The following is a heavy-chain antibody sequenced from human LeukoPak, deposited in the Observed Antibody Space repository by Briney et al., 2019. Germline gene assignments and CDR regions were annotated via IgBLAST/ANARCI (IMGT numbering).Heavy chain of an antibody. CDR1: GGSISSGDYY. V-gene: IGHV4-30-4*01. CDR3: AREDFYYFDSSGYYLY. D-gene: IGHD3-22*01. CDR2: IYYSGST. J-gene: IGHJ4*02. Sequence: SETLSLTCTVSGGSISSGDYYWSWIRQPPGKGLEWIGYIYYSGSTYYNPSLKSRVTISVDTSKNQFSLKLSSVTVADTAVYYCAREDFYYFDSSGYYLYWGQGTLATVSS.